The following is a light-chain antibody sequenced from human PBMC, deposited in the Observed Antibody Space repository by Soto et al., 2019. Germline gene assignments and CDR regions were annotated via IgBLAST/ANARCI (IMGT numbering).Light chain of an antibody. CDR2: GAS. Sequence: EIVMTQSPATLSVSPGARATLSCRASQSVSGNLDWYQQKPGQAPRLLIYGASTRATGIPARFSGSGSGTEFTLTISSLQSEDVAVYYCQQYNNWPPITFGQGTKLEIK. V-gene: IGKV3-15*01. CDR3: QQYNNWPPIT. CDR1: QSVSGN. J-gene: IGKJ2*01.